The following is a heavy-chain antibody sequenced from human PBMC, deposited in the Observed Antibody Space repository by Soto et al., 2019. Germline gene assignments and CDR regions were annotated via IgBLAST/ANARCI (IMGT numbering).Heavy chain of an antibody. Sequence: GASVKVSCKASGYTFTNYGISWVRQAPGQGLEWMGWISAYHGNTNYAQKLQGRVTMTTDTSTSTAYMELRSLRSDDTAVYYCARTGSIAVAYWFDPWGQGTLVTVS. V-gene: IGHV1-18*01. D-gene: IGHD6-19*01. CDR3: ARTGSIAVAYWFDP. J-gene: IGHJ5*02. CDR2: ISAYHGNT. CDR1: GYTFTNYG.